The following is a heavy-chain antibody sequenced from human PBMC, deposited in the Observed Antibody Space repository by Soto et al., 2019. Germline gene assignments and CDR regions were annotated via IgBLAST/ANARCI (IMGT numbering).Heavy chain of an antibody. V-gene: IGHV5-51*01. CDR1: GYTFTNYW. CDR3: ARQDGSTWPFDY. CDR2: IYPGDSDT. D-gene: IGHD6-13*01. J-gene: IGHJ4*02. Sequence: PGESLKISCKGSGYTFTNYWIGWVRQMPGKGLEWMGIIYPGDSDTRYSPSFQGQVTISADKSINTAYLQWTSLKASDTAIYYCARQDGSTWPFDYWGQGTLVTVSS.